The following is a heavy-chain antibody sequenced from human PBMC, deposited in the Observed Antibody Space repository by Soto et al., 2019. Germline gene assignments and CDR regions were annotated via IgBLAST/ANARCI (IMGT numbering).Heavy chain of an antibody. Sequence: QVQLQESGPGLVKPSQTLSLTCTVSGGSISSGGYYWSWIRQHPGKGLEWIGYIYYSGTTSYNPSHKSRVTISVETSKNPFPLKLSSVTAADTAVYYCAREETNFWGGFVVYWGQGTLVTVSS. CDR2: IYYSGTT. V-gene: IGHV4-31*03. CDR1: GGSISSGGYY. CDR3: AREETNFWGGFVVY. D-gene: IGHD3-3*01. J-gene: IGHJ4*02.